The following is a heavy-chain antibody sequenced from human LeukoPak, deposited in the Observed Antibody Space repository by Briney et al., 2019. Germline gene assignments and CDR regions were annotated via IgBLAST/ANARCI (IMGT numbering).Heavy chain of an antibody. CDR2: IDNDGSTT. Sequence: GGSLRLSCAASGFTFSSYWIHWVRQAPGKGQVWVSGIDNDGSTTRYADSVKGRFTLSRDNAKNTVYLQMNSLTAEDTTVYYCARDRDGFDIWGQGTMVTVSS. J-gene: IGHJ3*02. V-gene: IGHV3-74*01. CDR1: GFTFSSYW. CDR3: ARDRDGFDI.